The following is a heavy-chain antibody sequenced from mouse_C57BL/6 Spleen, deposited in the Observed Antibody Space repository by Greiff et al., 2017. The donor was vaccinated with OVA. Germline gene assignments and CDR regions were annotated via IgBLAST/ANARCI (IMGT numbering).Heavy chain of an antibody. CDR2: IRSKSSNYAT. V-gene: IGHV10-3*01. CDR1: GFTFNTYA. J-gene: IGHJ4*01. Sequence: EVQLQESGGGLVQPKGSLKLSCAASGFTFNTYAMHWVRQAPGKGLEWVARIRSKSSNYATYYADSVKDRFTISRDDSQSMLYLQMNNLKTEDTAMYYCVRSEGGGYYDYYAMDYWGQGTSVTVSS. D-gene: IGHD2-3*01. CDR3: VRSEGGGYYDYYAMDY.